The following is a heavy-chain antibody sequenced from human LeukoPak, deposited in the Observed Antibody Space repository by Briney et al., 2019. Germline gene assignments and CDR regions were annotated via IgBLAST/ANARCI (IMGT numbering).Heavy chain of an antibody. J-gene: IGHJ4*02. CDR3: ANHLACGSTSCPSFDY. CDR1: GFTFSDYS. Sequence: GGSLRLSCAASGFTFSDYSMNWVRQAPGKGLEWVSSISDDSNYIYYADSVKGRFTISRDNAKNSLYLQMNSLRAEDTAVYYCANHLACGSTSCPSFDYWGQGTLVTVSS. CDR2: ISDDSNYI. V-gene: IGHV3-21*01. D-gene: IGHD2-2*01.